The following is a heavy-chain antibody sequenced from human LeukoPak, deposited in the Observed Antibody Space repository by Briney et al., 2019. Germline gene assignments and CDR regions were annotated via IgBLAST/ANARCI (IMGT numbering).Heavy chain of an antibody. V-gene: IGHV1-69*04. D-gene: IGHD2-15*01. J-gene: IGHJ3*02. CDR1: GGTFSSYA. CDR2: IIPILAIA. Sequence: SVKVSCKASGGTFSSYAISWVRQAPGQGLEWMGRIIPILAIANYAQKFQGRVTITADKSTSTAYMELSSLRSEDTAVYYCARDEVGKYCSGGSCYYDAFDIWGQGTMVTVSS. CDR3: ARDEVGKYCSGGSCYYDAFDI.